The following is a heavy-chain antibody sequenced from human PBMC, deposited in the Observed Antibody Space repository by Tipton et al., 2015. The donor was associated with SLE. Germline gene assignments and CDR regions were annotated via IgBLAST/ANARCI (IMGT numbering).Heavy chain of an antibody. Sequence: TLSLTCAVSGGSISSGGYSWSWIRQPPGKGLEWIGYIYHSGSTYYNPSLKSRVTISLDRSKNQFSLKLSSVTAADTAVYYCARVGHDSSGYYYFDYWGQVTLVTVSS. CDR1: GGSISSGGYS. V-gene: IGHV4-30-2*01. D-gene: IGHD3-22*01. J-gene: IGHJ4*02. CDR3: ARVGHDSSGYYYFDY. CDR2: IYHSGST.